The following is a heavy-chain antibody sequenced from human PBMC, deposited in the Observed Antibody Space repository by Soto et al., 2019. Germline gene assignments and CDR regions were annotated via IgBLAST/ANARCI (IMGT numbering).Heavy chain of an antibody. V-gene: IGHV4-39*01. CDR3: ARRPPRYCSGGSCYGFDY. CDR2: IYYSGST. D-gene: IGHD2-15*01. CDR1: GGSISSSSYY. J-gene: IGHJ4*02. Sequence: ETLSLTCTVSGGSISSSSYYWGWIRQPPGKGLEWIGSIYYSGSTYYNPSLKSRVTISVDTSKNQFSLKLSSVTAADTAVYYCARRPPRYCSGGSCYGFDYWGQGTLVTVSS.